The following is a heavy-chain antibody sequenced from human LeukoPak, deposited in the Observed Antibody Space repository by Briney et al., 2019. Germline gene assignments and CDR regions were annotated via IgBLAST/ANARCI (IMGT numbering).Heavy chain of an antibody. CDR1: GFTLSSLL. CDR3: ARVLAVSGWISLDY. D-gene: IGHD6-19*01. J-gene: IGHJ4*01. V-gene: IGHV3-33*01. CDR2: IWYDGSNK. Sequence: GRSVPHLCAASGFTLSSLLMHWVRQAPGKALEWVSFIWYDGSNKYYADSVKGRFTICRDNSKNTLNLQMNSLRAEDTAVYYGARVLAVSGWISLDYWGHGTLVTVSS.